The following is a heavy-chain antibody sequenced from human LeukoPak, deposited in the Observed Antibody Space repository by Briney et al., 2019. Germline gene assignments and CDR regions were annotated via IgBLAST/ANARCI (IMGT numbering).Heavy chain of an antibody. V-gene: IGHV1-8*01. CDR1: GYTFTSYD. CDR2: MNPNSGNT. CDR3: ARGIVGATGFDY. D-gene: IGHD1-26*01. J-gene: IGHJ4*02. Sequence: ASVKVSCKASGYTFTSYDINWVRQATGQGREWMGWMNPNSGNTGYAQKFQGRVTMTRNTSISTAYMELSSLRSEDTAVYYCARGIVGATGFDYWGQGTLVTVSS.